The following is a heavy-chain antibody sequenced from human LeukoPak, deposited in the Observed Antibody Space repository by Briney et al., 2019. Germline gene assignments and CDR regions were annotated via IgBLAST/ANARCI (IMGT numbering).Heavy chain of an antibody. CDR3: ARDRGSGYFDY. Sequence: GGSLRLSCAASGFTFSSYAMSWVRQAPGKGLEWVSAISGSGGSTYYADSVKGRFTISRDNSKNTLYMQMNSLRAEDRVVYYCARDRGSGYFDYWGQGTLVTVSS. J-gene: IGHJ4*02. D-gene: IGHD3-22*01. V-gene: IGHV3-23*01. CDR1: GFTFSSYA. CDR2: ISGSGGST.